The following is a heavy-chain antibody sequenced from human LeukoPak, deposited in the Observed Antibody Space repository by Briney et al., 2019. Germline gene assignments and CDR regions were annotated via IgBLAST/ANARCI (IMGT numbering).Heavy chain of an antibody. J-gene: IGHJ4*02. CDR2: ISKNGDTT. D-gene: IGHD7-27*01. CDR3: AKDGGLWVSAHWGDS. Sequence: GGSLRLSCAASGFTFSSYGIHWVRQAPGKGLEWVSVISKNGDTTYYADSVKGRFTISRDNSKNTLFLQMNSLRAEDTAVYYCAKDGGLWVSAHWGDSWGRGTLVTVSS. V-gene: IGHV3-23*01. CDR1: GFTFSSYG.